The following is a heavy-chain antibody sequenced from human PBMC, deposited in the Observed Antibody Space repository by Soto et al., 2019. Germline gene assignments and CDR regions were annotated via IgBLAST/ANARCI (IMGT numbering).Heavy chain of an antibody. J-gene: IGHJ4*03. Sequence: SETLSLTCAVYGGSFSGYYWNWIRQPPGKGLEWMGVINHSGSTNYNPSLTSRVTISVDTYKNQISLKLRPVTAADTAVYYCARGGILRYFDCRSVAYYFDYGGQGIMVTASA. CDR1: GGSFSGYY. D-gene: IGHD3-9*01. CDR2: INHSGST. V-gene: IGHV4-34*01. CDR3: ARGGILRYFDCRSVAYYFDY.